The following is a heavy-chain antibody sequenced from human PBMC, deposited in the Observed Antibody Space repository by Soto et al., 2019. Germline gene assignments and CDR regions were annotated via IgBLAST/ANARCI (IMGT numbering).Heavy chain of an antibody. CDR3: GRGRGSDDNYYYYYGMDV. J-gene: IGHJ6*02. CDR2: IYYSGST. CDR1: GGSISSGDYY. Sequence: QVQLQESGPGLVKPSQTLSLTCTVSGGSISSGDYYWSWIRQPPGKGLEWIGYIYYSGSTYYNPSLKNRVTISVETSKNQFFLKLSSVTAADTAVYYCGRGRGSDDNYYYYYGMDVWGQGTTVTVSS. D-gene: IGHD3-10*01. V-gene: IGHV4-30-4*01.